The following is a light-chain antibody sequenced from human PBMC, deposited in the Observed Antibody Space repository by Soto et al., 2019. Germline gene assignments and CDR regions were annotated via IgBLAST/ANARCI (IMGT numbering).Light chain of an antibody. V-gene: IGLV3-21*04. J-gene: IGLJ2*01. CDR3: QLWDSSGDPVV. CDR1: NIGGKG. Sequence: SYELTQPPSVSVAPGKTASITCGGNNIGGKGVHWYQQKPGQAPVLVIYFDSVRPSGIPERFSGSNAGNTATLTVSRVEAGDESDYYCQLWDSSGDPVVFCWGTKVTVL. CDR2: FDS.